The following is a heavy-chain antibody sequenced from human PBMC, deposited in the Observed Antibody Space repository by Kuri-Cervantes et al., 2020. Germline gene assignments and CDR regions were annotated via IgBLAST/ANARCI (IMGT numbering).Heavy chain of an antibody. D-gene: IGHD2-15*01. Sequence: SETLSPTCTVSGGSISSYYWSWIRQPPGKGLEWIGYIYYSGSTNYNPSLKSRVTISVDTSKNQFSLKLSSVTAADTAVYYCARAPLSIFDYWGQGTLVTVSS. CDR3: ARAPLSIFDY. CDR1: GGSISSYY. J-gene: IGHJ4*02. CDR2: IYYSGST. V-gene: IGHV4-59*01.